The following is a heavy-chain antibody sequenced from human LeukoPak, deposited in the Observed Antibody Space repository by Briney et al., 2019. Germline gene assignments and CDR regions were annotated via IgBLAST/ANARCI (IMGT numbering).Heavy chain of an antibody. D-gene: IGHD3-10*01. V-gene: IGHV3-30*04. CDR2: ISYDGSNK. Sequence: GGSLRLSCAASGFTFSSYAMHWVRQAPGKGLEWVAVISYDGSNKYYADSVKGRFTISRDNSKNTLYLQMNSLRAEDTAVYYCARDSNYGSGSYLFWYYYYYMDVWGKGTTVTVSS. J-gene: IGHJ6*03. CDR1: GFTFSSYA. CDR3: ARDSNYGSGSYLFWYYYYYMDV.